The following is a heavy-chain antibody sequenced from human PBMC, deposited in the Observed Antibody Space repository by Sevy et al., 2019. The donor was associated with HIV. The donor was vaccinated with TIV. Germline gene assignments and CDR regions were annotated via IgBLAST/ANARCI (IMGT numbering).Heavy chain of an antibody. CDR3: AGVRWFGELPTYYYYYGMDV. J-gene: IGHJ6*02. Sequence: GGSLRLSCAASGFTFSSYAMHWVRQAPGKGLEWVAVISYDGSNKYYADSVKGRFTISRDNSKNTLYLQMNSLRAEDTAVYYCAGVRWFGELPTYYYYYGMDVWGQGTTVTVSS. D-gene: IGHD3-10*01. V-gene: IGHV3-30-3*01. CDR2: ISYDGSNK. CDR1: GFTFSSYA.